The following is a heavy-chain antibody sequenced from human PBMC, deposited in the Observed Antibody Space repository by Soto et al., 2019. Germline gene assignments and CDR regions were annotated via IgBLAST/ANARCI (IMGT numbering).Heavy chain of an antibody. CDR2: ISAYNGNT. V-gene: IGHV1-18*01. CDR3: ARDPYYDILTGYYTVHYYYGMDV. CDR1: GYTFTSYG. D-gene: IGHD3-9*01. J-gene: IGHJ6*02. Sequence: QVQLVQSGAEVKKPGASVKVSCKASGYTFTSYGISWVRQAPGQGLEWMGWISAYNGNTNYAQKLQGRVTMTTDTSTSTDYMELRSMRSDDTAVYYCARDPYYDILTGYYTVHYYYGMDVWGQGTTVTVSS.